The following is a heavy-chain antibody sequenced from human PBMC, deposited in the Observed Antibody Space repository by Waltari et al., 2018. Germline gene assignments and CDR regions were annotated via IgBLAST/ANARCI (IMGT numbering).Heavy chain of an antibody. CDR3: ARVASYGSVIYYVLNY. Sequence: QVQLQESGPRLVKPSETLSLTGSVHGGSFNNYYWSWLRQPAGKGLEWIGRIYSSGSTNYNPSLKSRVNMSVDTSKNQFSLKLNSVTAADTAVYYCARVASYGSVIYYVLNYWGQGTLVTVSS. J-gene: IGHJ4*02. CDR1: GGSFNNYY. D-gene: IGHD3-10*01. V-gene: IGHV4-4*07. CDR2: IYSSGST.